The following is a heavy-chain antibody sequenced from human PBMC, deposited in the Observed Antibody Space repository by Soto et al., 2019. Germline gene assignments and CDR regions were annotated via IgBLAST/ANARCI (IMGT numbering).Heavy chain of an antibody. V-gene: IGHV4-59*01. J-gene: IGHJ5*02. CDR1: GGSIISYY. CDR3: ARGNPDYGDSYDH. CDR2: IYYSGST. Sequence: SETLSLTCTVSGGSIISYYWSWIRQPPGKGLEWIGDIYYSGSTNYSPSLKSRVTISVDSSRDQFSLKLTSVNAADTAVYFCARGNPDYGDSYDHWGQGTLVTVSS. D-gene: IGHD4-17*01.